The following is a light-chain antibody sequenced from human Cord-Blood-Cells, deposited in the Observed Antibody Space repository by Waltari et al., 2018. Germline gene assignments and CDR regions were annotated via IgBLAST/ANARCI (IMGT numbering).Light chain of an antibody. CDR1: SSDVGGYKY. V-gene: IGLV2-8*01. Sequence: SALTQPPSASGSPGQSVTISCTGTSSDVGGYKYFSWYQQHPGKAPKLMIYEVSKRPSGVPDRFSGSKSGNTASLTVSGLQAEDEADYYCSSYAGSNNLVFGGGTKLTVL. J-gene: IGLJ2*01. CDR3: SSYAGSNNLV. CDR2: EVS.